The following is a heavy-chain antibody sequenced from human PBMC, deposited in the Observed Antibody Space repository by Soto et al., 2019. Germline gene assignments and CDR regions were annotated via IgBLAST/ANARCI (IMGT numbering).Heavy chain of an antibody. CDR1: GYTFTGYY. CDR2: INPNSGGT. J-gene: IGHJ6*02. V-gene: IGHV1-2*02. D-gene: IGHD6-19*01. Sequence: ASVKVSCKASGYTFTGYYMHWVRQAPGQGLEWMGWINPNSGGTNYAQKFQGRVTMTRDTSISTAYMELSKLRSDDTAVYCCARGIAVAGSRDNYGMDVWGQGTTVTVSS. CDR3: ARGIAVAGSRDNYGMDV.